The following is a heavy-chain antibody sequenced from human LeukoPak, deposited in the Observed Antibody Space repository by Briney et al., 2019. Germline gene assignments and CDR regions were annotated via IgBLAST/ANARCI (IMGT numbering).Heavy chain of an antibody. V-gene: IGHV4-39*01. CDR2: IYYSGDT. CDR3: ARHAEYQLFEFDF. J-gene: IGHJ4*02. D-gene: IGHD6-6*01. Sequence: SETLSLTCSVSGASIRGKTYYWGWIRQPPGKGLEWLGSIYYSGDTYYNPSLKSRITVSVDPSQNQFFLRLPSVTAADTAVYYCARHAEYQLFEFDFWGRGTLVTVSS. CDR1: GASIRGKTYY.